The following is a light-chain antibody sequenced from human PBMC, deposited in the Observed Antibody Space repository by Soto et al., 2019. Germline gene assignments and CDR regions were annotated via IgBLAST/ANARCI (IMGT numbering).Light chain of an antibody. CDR2: GAS. CDR3: QLYGFSPRWT. J-gene: IGKJ1*01. V-gene: IGKV3-20*01. CDR1: QSVSSN. Sequence: EIVMTQSPATLSVSPGERATLSCRASQSVSSNLAWYQQKPGQAPRLLIYGASNRATGIPDRFSGSGSGTDFTLTISRLEPEDSAVYYCQLYGFSPRWTFGQGTKVDIK.